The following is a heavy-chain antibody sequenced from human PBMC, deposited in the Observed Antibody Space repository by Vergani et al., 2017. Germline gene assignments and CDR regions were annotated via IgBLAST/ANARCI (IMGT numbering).Heavy chain of an antibody. CDR1: GHPFTSHY. CDR2: INPSGGST. Sequence: QVQLVQSGAEVKKPGASAKVFCKASGHPFTSHYMHWVRQASGQGLEWMGIINPSGGSTSYAQKFQGRVTMTRDTSTSTVYMELSSLRSEDTAVYYCAKELSSSDQGHFDYWGQGTLVTVSS. CDR3: AKELSSSDQGHFDY. J-gene: IGHJ4*02. D-gene: IGHD6-19*01. V-gene: IGHV1-46*01.